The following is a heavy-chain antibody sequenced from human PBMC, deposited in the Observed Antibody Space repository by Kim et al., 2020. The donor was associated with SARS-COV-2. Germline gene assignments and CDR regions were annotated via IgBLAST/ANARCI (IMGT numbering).Heavy chain of an antibody. J-gene: IGHJ6*02. D-gene: IGHD5-18*01. Sequence: YYAEAVEGRFTISRDNSKNMVFLQMNSLRVEDTAKYYCTKVSNGYYRPMDVWGQGTSVTVSS. CDR3: TKVSNGYYRPMDV. V-gene: IGHV3-23*01.